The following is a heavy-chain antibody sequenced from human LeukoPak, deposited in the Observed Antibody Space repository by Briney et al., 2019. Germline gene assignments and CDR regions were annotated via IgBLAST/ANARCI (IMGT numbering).Heavy chain of an antibody. D-gene: IGHD2-2*01. CDR1: GFTFSSYW. CDR3: ARKKPLGYCSSTSCYSDYYYGMDV. V-gene: IGHV3-7*03. Sequence: GGSLTLSCAASGFTFSSYWMSWVRQAPGKGLEWVANIKQDGSEKYYVDSVKGRFTISRDNDKNSLYLQMSSLRAEDTAVYYCARKKPLGYCSSTSCYSDYYYGMDVWGKGTTVTVSS. J-gene: IGHJ6*04. CDR2: IKQDGSEK.